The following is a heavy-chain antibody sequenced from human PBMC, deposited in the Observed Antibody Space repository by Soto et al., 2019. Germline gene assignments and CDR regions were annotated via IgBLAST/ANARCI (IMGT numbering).Heavy chain of an antibody. V-gene: IGHV4-59*01. CDR2: IYYSGST. Sequence: QVQLQESGPGLVKPSETLSLTCTVSGGSISSYYWSWIRQPPGKGLEWIGYIYYSGSTNYNPSLKSRVTISVDTSKNQFSLKLSSVTAADTAVYYCARRAGTTFGMDVWGQGTTVTVSS. CDR1: GGSISSYY. J-gene: IGHJ6*02. CDR3: ARRAGTTFGMDV. D-gene: IGHD1-7*01.